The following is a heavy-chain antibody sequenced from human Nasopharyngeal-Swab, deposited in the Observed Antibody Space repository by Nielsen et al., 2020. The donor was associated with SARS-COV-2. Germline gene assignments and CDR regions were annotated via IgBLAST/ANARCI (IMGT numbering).Heavy chain of an antibody. V-gene: IGHV3-66*01. CDR2: MYSGGNT. Sequence: GGSLRLSCAVSGVTVSTNYMYWVRPAPGKGLEWVSVMYSGGNTFYADSVKDRFIISRDKSKNTLDLQMNRLRAEDTAVYYCARDIEGGRGLRYWGQGTLVTVSS. J-gene: IGHJ4*02. CDR3: ARDIEGGRGLRY. D-gene: IGHD2-15*01. CDR1: GVTVSTNY.